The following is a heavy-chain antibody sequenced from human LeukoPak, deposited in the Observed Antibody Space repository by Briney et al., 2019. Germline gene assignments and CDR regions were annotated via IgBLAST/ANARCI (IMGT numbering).Heavy chain of an antibody. V-gene: IGHV1-8*01. Sequence: GASVKVSCKASGYSFTSYDLSWVRQATGQGLEWMGWMNPNSGNTGYAQKFQGRVTMTRDTSISTAYMELTSLTSEDTAIYYCARGLAVAGTGYWGQRTLVTVSS. J-gene: IGHJ4*02. D-gene: IGHD6-19*01. CDR1: GYSFTSYD. CDR2: MNPNSGNT. CDR3: ARGLAVAGTGY.